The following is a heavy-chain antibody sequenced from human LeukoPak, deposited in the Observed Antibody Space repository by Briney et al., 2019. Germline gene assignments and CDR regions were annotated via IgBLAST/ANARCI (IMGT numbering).Heavy chain of an antibody. CDR3: ARDRGEYCSSTSCPSPFDY. CDR2: ISSSSSYI. Sequence: PGGSLRLSCAASGFTFSSYSMNWVRQAPGKGLEWVSSISSSSSYIYYADSVKGRFTISRDNAKNSLYLQMNSLRAEDTAVYYCARDRGEYCSSTSCPSPFDYWGQGTLVTVSS. V-gene: IGHV3-21*01. J-gene: IGHJ4*02. CDR1: GFTFSSYS. D-gene: IGHD2-2*01.